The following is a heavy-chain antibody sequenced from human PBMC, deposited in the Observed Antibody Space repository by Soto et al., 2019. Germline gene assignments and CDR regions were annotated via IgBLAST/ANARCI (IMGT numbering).Heavy chain of an antibody. V-gene: IGHV1-69*01. Sequence: QVQLVQSGAEVKKPGSSVKVSCKASGGTFSSYAISWVRQAPGQGLEWMGGIIPIFGTANYAQKFQGRVTITADESTSTASMELSSLRSDDTAVYYCARVRSFYCGGGSCYRGLQFQQLAEYYYFGMDVWGQVTTVTVSS. CDR2: IIPIFGTA. J-gene: IGHJ6*02. CDR1: GGTFSSYA. CDR3: ARVRSFYCGGGSCYRGLQFQQLAEYYYFGMDV. D-gene: IGHD2-15*01.